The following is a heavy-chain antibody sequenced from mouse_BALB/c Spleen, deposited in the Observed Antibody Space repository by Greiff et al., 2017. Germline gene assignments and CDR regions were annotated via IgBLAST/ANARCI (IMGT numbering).Heavy chain of an antibody. D-gene: IGHD2-1*01. J-gene: IGHJ4*01. Sequence: QVQLQQSAAELARPGASVKMSCKASGYTFTSYTMHWVKQRPGQGLEWIGYINPSSGYTEYNQKFKDKTTLTADKSSSTAYMQLSSLTSEDSAVYYCASYGNYEYAMDYWGQGTSVTVSS. V-gene: IGHV1-4*02. CDR3: ASYGNYEYAMDY. CDR2: INPSSGYT. CDR1: GYTFTSYT.